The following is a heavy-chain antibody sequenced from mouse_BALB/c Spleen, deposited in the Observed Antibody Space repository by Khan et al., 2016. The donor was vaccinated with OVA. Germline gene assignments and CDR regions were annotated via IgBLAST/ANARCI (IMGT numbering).Heavy chain of an antibody. CDR2: INPTSGYT. Sequence: QVQLQQSGAELAKPGASVKMSCKASGYTFTTSWMHWVKQRPGQGLEWIGYINPTSGYTDYNEKFKDKATLSADKSSSTAYMQLSSLTSEDSAVYYCTRDRVDYGGQGTTLTVSS. V-gene: IGHV1-7*01. J-gene: IGHJ2*01. CDR1: GYTFTTSW. CDR3: TRDRVDY.